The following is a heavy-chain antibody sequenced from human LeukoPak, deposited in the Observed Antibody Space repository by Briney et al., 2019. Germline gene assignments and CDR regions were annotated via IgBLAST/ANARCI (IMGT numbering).Heavy chain of an antibody. CDR1: GYSFTSYW. Sequence: GESLKISCKGSGYSFTSYWIGWLRQMPGKGLEWMGIIYPGDSDTRYSPSFQGQVTTSADKSSSTSYLQWSSLKASDTAMYYCARRGVDNYYYYMDVWGKGTTVTVSS. CDR3: ARRGVDNYYYYMDV. V-gene: IGHV5-51*01. CDR2: IYPGDSDT. J-gene: IGHJ6*03. D-gene: IGHD2-8*01.